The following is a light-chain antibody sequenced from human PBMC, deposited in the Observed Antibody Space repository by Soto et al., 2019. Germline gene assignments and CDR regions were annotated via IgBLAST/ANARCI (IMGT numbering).Light chain of an antibody. J-gene: IGLJ1*01. CDR3: AAWDDSLNGGYV. V-gene: IGLV1-44*01. CDR2: SNN. CDR1: SSNIGSNT. Sequence: SVLTQPPSASGTPGQRVTISCSGSSSNIGSNTVNWYQQLPGTAPKLLIYSNNQRPSGVPDRFSCSKSGTSASLAISGLQSEDEADYYCAAWDDSLNGGYVFGTGTKVTVL.